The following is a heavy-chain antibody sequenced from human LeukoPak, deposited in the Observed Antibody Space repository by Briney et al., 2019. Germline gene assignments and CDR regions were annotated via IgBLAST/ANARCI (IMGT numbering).Heavy chain of an antibody. Sequence: SGPALFKPTHTLTLTCTFSGFSLSTSGMCVSWIRQPPGKALEWLARIDWDDDKYYSTSLKTRLTISKDTSKNLVVLTMTNMDPVDTAMYFCARTSAPMVRGVLESWGQGTLVTVSS. J-gene: IGHJ4*02. D-gene: IGHD3-10*01. CDR3: ARTSAPMVRGVLES. V-gene: IGHV2-70*11. CDR1: GFSLSTSGMC. CDR2: IDWDDDK.